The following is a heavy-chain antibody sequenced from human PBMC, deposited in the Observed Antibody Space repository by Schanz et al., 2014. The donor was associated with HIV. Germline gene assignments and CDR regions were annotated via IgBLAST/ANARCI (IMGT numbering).Heavy chain of an antibody. V-gene: IGHV3-23*04. CDR3: AKGQRGMVRGDNDY. CDR1: GFIFSSYG. D-gene: IGHD3-10*01. CDR2: ISGSGIST. Sequence: VQLVESGGGVVQPGRSLRLSCAASGFIFSSYGMHWVRQAPGKGLDWVSAISGSGISTYYADSVKGRFTISRDNSKNTLYLQMNSLRAEDTAVYYCAKGQRGMVRGDNDYWGQGTLVTVSS. J-gene: IGHJ4*02.